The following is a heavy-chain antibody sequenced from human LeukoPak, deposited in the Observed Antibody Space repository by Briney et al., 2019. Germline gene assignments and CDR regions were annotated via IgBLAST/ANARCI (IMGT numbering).Heavy chain of an antibody. CDR3: ARDRGYTSYDY. V-gene: IGHV3-7*01. CDR1: GISFSDFW. J-gene: IGHJ4*02. D-gene: IGHD3-22*01. Sequence: GGSLRLSCAASGISFSDFWMHWIRQAPGKGLEWVANINQDGSHKYYVDSVEGRFTISRDTAKNSVHLEMNSLRVEDTAVYYCARDRGYTSYDYWGQGIPVTVSS. CDR2: INQDGSHK.